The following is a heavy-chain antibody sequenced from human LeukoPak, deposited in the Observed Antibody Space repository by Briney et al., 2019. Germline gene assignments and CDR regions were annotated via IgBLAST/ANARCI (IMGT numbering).Heavy chain of an antibody. CDR2: SYTSGST. CDR1: GGSISSGSYY. Sequence: SETLSLTCTVSGGSISSGSYYWSWIRQPAGKGLEWIGRSYTSGSTNYNPSLKSRVTISVDTSKHQFSLKLSSVTAADTAVYYCARAPRYCSSTSCYWLDPWGQGTLVTVSS. J-gene: IGHJ5*02. D-gene: IGHD2-2*01. V-gene: IGHV4-61*02. CDR3: ARAPRYCSSTSCYWLDP.